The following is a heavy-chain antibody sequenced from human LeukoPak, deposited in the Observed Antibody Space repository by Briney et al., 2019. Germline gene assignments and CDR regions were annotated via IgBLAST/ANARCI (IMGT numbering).Heavy chain of an antibody. J-gene: IGHJ4*02. CDR3: ATFYDSSGPNALLY. Sequence: GASVKVSCKASGGTFSSYAISWVRQAPGQGLEWMGGIIPIFGTANYAQKFQGRVTITTDESTSTAYMGLSSLRSEDTAVYYCATFYDSSGPNALLYWGQGTLVTVSS. CDR2: IIPIFGTA. V-gene: IGHV1-69*05. D-gene: IGHD3-22*01. CDR1: GGTFSSYA.